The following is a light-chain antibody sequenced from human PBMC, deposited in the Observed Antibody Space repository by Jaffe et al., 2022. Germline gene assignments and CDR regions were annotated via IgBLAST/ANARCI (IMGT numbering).Light chain of an antibody. CDR2: EDT. CDR3: QAWDSKTYEV. Sequence: SYELTQTPSVSVSPGQTATITCSGDRLGTKYASWYLQRPGQSPVLVIYEDTRRPSGIPERFSGSNSGNTASLTIRGAQAMDEGDYYCQAWDSKTYEVFGGGTKLTVL. CDR1: RLGTKY. J-gene: IGLJ2*01. V-gene: IGLV3-1*01.